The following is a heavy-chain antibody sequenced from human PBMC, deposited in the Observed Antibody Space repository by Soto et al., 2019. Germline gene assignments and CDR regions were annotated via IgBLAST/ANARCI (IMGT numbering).Heavy chain of an antibody. CDR3: ARGNHRWLQLWYFDL. CDR2: IIPIFGTA. Sequence: QVQLVQSGAEVKKPGSSVTVSCKASGGTFSSYTISWVRQAPGHGREWMGGIIPIFGTANYAQKFQGRVTIPADESTSTAYMELSSLRSEDKAVYYCARGNHRWLQLWYFDLWGRCTLVTVSS. D-gene: IGHD5-12*01. CDR1: GGTFSSYT. V-gene: IGHV1-69*12. J-gene: IGHJ2*01.